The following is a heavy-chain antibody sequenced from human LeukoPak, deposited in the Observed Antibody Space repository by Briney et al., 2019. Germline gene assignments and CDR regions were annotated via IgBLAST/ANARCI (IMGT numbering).Heavy chain of an antibody. V-gene: IGHV3-53*01. J-gene: IGHJ4*02. CDR2: IYSGGST. CDR1: GFTVSSNY. Sequence: GGSLRLSCAASGFTVSSNYMNWVRQAPGKGLEWVAVIYSGGSTYYADSVKGRFTISRDNSKNTLYLQMNSLRAEDTAVYYCAREAVTRNYFDYWGQGTLVTVSS. D-gene: IGHD4-17*01. CDR3: AREAVTRNYFDY.